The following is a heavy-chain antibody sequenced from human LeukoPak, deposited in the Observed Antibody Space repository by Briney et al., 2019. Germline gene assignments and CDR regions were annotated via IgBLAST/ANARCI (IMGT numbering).Heavy chain of an antibody. CDR1: GGTFSSYA. J-gene: IGHJ2*01. CDR3: ARAFRDPGYFDL. D-gene: IGHD3-10*01. CDR2: IIPIFGTA. Sequence: SVKVSCKASGGTFSSYAISWVRQAPGQGLEWMGGIIPIFGTANYAQKFQGRVTITADESTSTACMELSSLRSEDTAVYYCARAFRDPGYFDLWGRGTLVTVSS. V-gene: IGHV1-69*01.